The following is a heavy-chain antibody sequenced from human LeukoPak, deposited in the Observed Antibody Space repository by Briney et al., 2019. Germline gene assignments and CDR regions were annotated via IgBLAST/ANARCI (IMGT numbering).Heavy chain of an antibody. Sequence: SVKVSCKASGGTFSSYTISWVRQAPGQGLEWMGRIIPILGIANYAQKFQGRVTITADKSTSTAYMELSSLRSEDTAVYYCARGGREPQEYYYYMDVWGKGTTVTVSS. CDR3: ARGGREPQEYYYYMDV. CDR1: GGTFSSYT. V-gene: IGHV1-69*02. CDR2: IIPILGIA. D-gene: IGHD1-26*01. J-gene: IGHJ6*03.